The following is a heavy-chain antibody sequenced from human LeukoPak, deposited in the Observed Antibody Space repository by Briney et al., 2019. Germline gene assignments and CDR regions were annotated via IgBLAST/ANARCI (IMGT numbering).Heavy chain of an antibody. D-gene: IGHD6-19*01. CDR1: GFTFSSYG. CDR3: AKVRCTTYSSGWLDY. J-gene: IGHJ4*02. CDR2: IRYDGSNK. V-gene: IGHV3-30*02. Sequence: PGGSLRLSCAASGFTFSSYGMHWVRQAPGKGLEWVAFIRYDGSNKYYADSVKGRFTISRDNSKNTLYLQMNSLRAEDTAVYYCAKVRCTTYSSGWLDYWGQGTLVTVSS.